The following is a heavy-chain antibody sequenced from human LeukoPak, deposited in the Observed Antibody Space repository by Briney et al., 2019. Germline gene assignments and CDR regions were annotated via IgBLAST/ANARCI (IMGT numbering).Heavy chain of an antibody. CDR1: GFTVSSNY. CDR2: IYSGGST. CDR3: AKERDSSGFETY. Sequence: GGSLRLSCAASGFTVSSNYMSWVRQAPGKGLEWVSVIYSGGSTYYADSVKGRFTISRDNSKNTLYLQMNSLRAEDTAVYYCAKERDSSGFETYWGQGTLVTVSS. J-gene: IGHJ4*02. V-gene: IGHV3-53*01. D-gene: IGHD6-19*01.